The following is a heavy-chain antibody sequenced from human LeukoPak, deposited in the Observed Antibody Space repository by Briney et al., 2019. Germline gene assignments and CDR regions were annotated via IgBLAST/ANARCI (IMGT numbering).Heavy chain of an antibody. CDR2: ISGSGGST. CDR3: AKDRGIVVVPADGGKTGDNWFDP. CDR1: GFTFSSYA. J-gene: IGHJ5*02. D-gene: IGHD2-2*01. V-gene: IGHV3-23*01. Sequence: PGGSLRLSCAASGFTFSSYAMSWVRQAPGKGLEWVSAISGSGGSTYYADSVKGRFTISRDNSKNTLYLQMSSLRAEDTAVYYCAKDRGIVVVPADGGKTGDNWFDPWGQGTLVTVSS.